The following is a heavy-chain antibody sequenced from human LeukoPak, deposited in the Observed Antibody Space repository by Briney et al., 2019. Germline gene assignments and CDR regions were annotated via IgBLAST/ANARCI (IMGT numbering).Heavy chain of an antibody. V-gene: IGHV3-48*02. CDR2: ISSSSSTI. Sequence: GGSLRLSCAASGFTFSSNYMNWVRQAPGKGLEWVSYISSSSSTIYYADSVKGRFTISRDNAKNSLYLQMNSLRDEDTAVYYCAREKGKGGYYGSGSYPYYFDYWGQGTLVTVSS. CDR3: AREKGKGGYYGSGSYPYYFDY. J-gene: IGHJ4*02. CDR1: GFTFSSNY. D-gene: IGHD3-10*01.